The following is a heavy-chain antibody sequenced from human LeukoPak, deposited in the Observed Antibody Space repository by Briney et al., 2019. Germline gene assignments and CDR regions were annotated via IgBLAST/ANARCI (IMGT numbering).Heavy chain of an antibody. CDR2: IYYSGST. CDR1: GGSISSYY. J-gene: IGHJ4*02. D-gene: IGHD3-22*01. Sequence: SETLSLTCTVSGGSISSYYWSWIRQPPGKGLEWIGYIYYSGSTNYNPSLKSRVTISVDTSKNQFSPKLSSVTAADTAVYYCAREDSSGYYYPYWGQGTLVTVSS. V-gene: IGHV4-59*01. CDR3: AREDSSGYYYPY.